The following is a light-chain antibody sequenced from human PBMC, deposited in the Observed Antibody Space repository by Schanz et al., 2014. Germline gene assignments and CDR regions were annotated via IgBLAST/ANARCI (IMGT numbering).Light chain of an antibody. CDR3: NSYTSSSTLVV. Sequence: QSALTQPASVSGSPGQSITISCTGTSSDIGDYDYVSWYQQHPGKAPKLMIYDVSSRPSGVSNRFSGSKSGNTASLTISGLQAEDEADYYCNSYTSSSTLVVFGGGTKLTVL. CDR2: DVS. J-gene: IGLJ2*01. V-gene: IGLV2-14*01. CDR1: SSDIGDYDY.